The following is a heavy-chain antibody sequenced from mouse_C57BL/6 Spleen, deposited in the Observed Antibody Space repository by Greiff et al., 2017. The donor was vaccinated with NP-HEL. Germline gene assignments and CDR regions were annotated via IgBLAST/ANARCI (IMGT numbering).Heavy chain of an antibody. CDR1: GFTFSSYA. CDR2: ISDGGSYT. D-gene: IGHD1-1*01. Sequence: EVQGVESGGGLVKPGGSLKLSCAASGFTFSSYAMSWVRHTPEKRLEWVATISDGGSYTYYPDNVKGRFTISRDNAKNNLYLQMSHLKSEDTAMYYCARDSITTVVAKGAMDYWGQGTSVTVSS. V-gene: IGHV5-4*01. J-gene: IGHJ4*01. CDR3: ARDSITTVVAKGAMDY.